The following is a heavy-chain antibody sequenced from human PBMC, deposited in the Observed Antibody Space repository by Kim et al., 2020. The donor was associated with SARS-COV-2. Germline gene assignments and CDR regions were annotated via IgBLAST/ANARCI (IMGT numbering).Heavy chain of an antibody. D-gene: IGHD3-16*01. V-gene: IGHV1-69*01. J-gene: IGHJ6*02. Sequence: ALKCQGRVTIAADESTSTAYMELSSLRSEDTAVYYCARGDYGSYYYGMDVWGQGTTVTVSS. CDR3: ARGDYGSYYYGMDV.